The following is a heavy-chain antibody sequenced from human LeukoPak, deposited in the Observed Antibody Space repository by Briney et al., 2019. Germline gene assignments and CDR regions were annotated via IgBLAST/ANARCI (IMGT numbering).Heavy chain of an antibody. J-gene: IGHJ4*02. CDR1: GFTFGIYA. V-gene: IGHV3-23*01. CDR2: ISGSGGTT. D-gene: IGHD6-19*01. Sequence: GGSLRLSCAVSGFTFGIYAMTWVRQAPGRGLEWVSTISGSGGTTHFADSVKGRFTISRDNSGSTLYLQMNSLRAEDTAVYWCARGHSSGWYYFDSWGQGTLVTVSS. CDR3: ARGHSSGWYYFDS.